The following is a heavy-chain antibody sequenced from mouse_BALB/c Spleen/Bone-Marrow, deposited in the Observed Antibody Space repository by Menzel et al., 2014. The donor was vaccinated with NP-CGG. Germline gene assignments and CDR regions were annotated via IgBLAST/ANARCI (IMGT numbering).Heavy chain of an antibody. CDR3: ARDVGYGNYFVY. V-gene: IGHV7-1*02. J-gene: IGHJ3*01. CDR1: GFTFSDFY. D-gene: IGHD2-10*02. Sequence: EVKVVESGGGLVQPGDSLRLSCATSGFTFSDFYTEWVRQPPGERLEWIAASRNKAKHYTTEYSASVKGRFIVSRDTSQSILYPQMNALRAEDTAIYYCARDVGYGNYFVYWGQGTLVTVSA. CDR2: SRNKAKHYTT.